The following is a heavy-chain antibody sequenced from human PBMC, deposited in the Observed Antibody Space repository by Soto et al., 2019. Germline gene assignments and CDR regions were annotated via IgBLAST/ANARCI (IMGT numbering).Heavy chain of an antibody. CDR1: GFTVSSNY. J-gene: IGHJ4*02. Sequence: LRLSCAASGFTVSSNYMTWVRQAPGKGLEWVSVIYSGGSTYYADSVKGRFTISRDGTKTTLYLQMNSLRVEDTAVYYCGLTLYGSGSYYDYWGQGTLVTVSS. V-gene: IGHV3-66*01. D-gene: IGHD3-10*01. CDR3: GLTLYGSGSYYDY. CDR2: IYSGGST.